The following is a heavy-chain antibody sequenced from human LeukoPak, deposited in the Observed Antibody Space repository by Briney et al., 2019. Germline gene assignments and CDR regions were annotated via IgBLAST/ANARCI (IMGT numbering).Heavy chain of an antibody. Sequence: SVKVSCKASGYTFTGYYMHWVRQAPGQGLEWMGGIIPIFGTANYAQKFQGRVTITADESTSTAYMELSSLRSEDTAVYYCAREDVNDAFDIWGQGTMVTVSS. J-gene: IGHJ3*02. CDR3: AREDVNDAFDI. CDR2: IIPIFGTA. D-gene: IGHD2/OR15-2a*01. V-gene: IGHV1-69*13. CDR1: GYTFTGYY.